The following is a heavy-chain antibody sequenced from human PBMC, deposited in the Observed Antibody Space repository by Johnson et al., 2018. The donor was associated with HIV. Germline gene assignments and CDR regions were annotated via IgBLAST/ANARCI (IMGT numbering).Heavy chain of an antibody. CDR2: ISYDGSNK. CDR3: ARDDTGYSSSFDAFDV. V-gene: IGHV3-30*04. J-gene: IGHJ3*01. CDR1: GFTFSRYA. D-gene: IGHD6-13*01. Sequence: VQLVESGGGVVQPGRSLRLSCAASGFTFSRYAMHWVRQAPGKGLEWVAVISYDGSNKYYADSVKGRFTISRDNSKNTLYLQMNSLRAEDTAVYYCARDDTGYSSSFDAFDVWGQGTMVTVSS.